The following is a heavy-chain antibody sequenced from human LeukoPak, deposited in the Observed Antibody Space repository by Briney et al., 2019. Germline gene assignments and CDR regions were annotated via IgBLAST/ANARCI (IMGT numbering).Heavy chain of an antibody. CDR1: GFTFSDYY. CDR3: ASDPPQTYYDILTGYYYYYYMDV. J-gene: IGHJ6*03. Sequence: GGSLRLSCAASGFTFSDYYMNWIRQAPGKGLERVSYISSSGSIIDYADSVKGRFTISRDNAKNSLYLQMNSLRAEDTAAYYCASDPPQTYYDILTGYYYYYYMDVWGKGTTVTVSS. V-gene: IGHV3-11*01. CDR2: ISSSGSII. D-gene: IGHD3-9*01.